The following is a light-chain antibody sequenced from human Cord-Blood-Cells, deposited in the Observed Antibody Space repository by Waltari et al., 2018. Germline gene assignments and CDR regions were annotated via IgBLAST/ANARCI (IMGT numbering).Light chain of an antibody. CDR2: AAS. CDR3: QQSYSTPLT. Sequence: DIKMTKPPSSLSASVGDSVTITCRVSQSISSYLNWYQQKPGKAPKLLIYAASSLHSGVPSRFSGSGSGTDFTLTISSLQPEDFATYYCQQSYSTPLTFGGGTKVEIK. V-gene: IGKV1-39*01. J-gene: IGKJ4*01. CDR1: QSISSY.